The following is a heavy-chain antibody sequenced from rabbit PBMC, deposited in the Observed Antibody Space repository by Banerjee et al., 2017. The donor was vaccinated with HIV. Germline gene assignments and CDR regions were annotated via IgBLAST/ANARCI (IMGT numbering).Heavy chain of an antibody. Sequence: QSLEESGGDLVKPGASLTLTCKASRFDLSNYYYMCWVRQAPGKGLEWIACIAAGSSGGTYYANWAKGRFTISKTSSTTVTLQMTSLTAADTATYFCARNGGMLDYNLWGPGTLVTVS. V-gene: IGHV1S40*01. CDR1: RFDLSNYYY. CDR3: ARNGGMLDYNL. D-gene: IGHD6-1*01. J-gene: IGHJ4*01. CDR2: IAAGSSGGT.